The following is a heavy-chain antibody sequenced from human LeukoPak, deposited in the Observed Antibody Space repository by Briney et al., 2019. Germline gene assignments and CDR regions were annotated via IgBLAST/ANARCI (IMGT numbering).Heavy chain of an antibody. V-gene: IGHV3-7*01. D-gene: IGHD3-22*01. J-gene: IGHJ4*02. CDR2: IKQDGSEK. CDR3: AKGYFDSRGGYYFDY. Sequence: GGSLRLSCAASGFTFSSYWMSWVRQAPGKGLEWVANIKQDGSEKYYVDSVKGRFTISRDNSKNTLYLQMNSLRPEDTAVHYCAKGYFDSRGGYYFDYWGQGTLVTVSS. CDR1: GFTFSSYW.